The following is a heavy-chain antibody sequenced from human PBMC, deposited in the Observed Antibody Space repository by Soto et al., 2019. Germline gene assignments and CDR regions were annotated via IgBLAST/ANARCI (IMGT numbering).Heavy chain of an antibody. Sequence: EVQLLESGGGVVQPGRSLRLFCAASGFTFDDYDMHWVRQAPGKGLEWVSDISWNNGNIGYADTVKGRFTISRDNAKKSLYLQINSLRAEDTALYYCAKDSLRYSYYLDSWGQGTLVTVSS. CDR3: AKDSLRYSYYLDS. D-gene: IGHD3-9*01. J-gene: IGHJ4*02. CDR1: GFTFDDYD. V-gene: IGHV3-9*01. CDR2: ISWNNGNI.